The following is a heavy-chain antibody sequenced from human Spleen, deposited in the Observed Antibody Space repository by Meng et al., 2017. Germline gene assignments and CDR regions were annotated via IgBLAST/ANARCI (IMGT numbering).Heavy chain of an antibody. Sequence: QVQVVESGGGVVQPGRSLRLSCAASGFTFSSYGMHWVRQAPGKGLEWVAGISHDGSNKYYADSVKGRFTSSRDNSKNTLYLQMNSLRAEDTAVYYCAGGYYYGDYWGHGTLVTVSS. CDR3: AGGYYYGDY. CDR1: GFTFSSYG. CDR2: ISHDGSNK. J-gene: IGHJ4*01. V-gene: IGHV3-30*03. D-gene: IGHD3-22*01.